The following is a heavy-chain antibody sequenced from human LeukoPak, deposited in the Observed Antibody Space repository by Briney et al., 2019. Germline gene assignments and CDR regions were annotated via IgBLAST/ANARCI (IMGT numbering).Heavy chain of an antibody. CDR1: GFTFSDYA. CDR2: ISGGGETT. V-gene: IGHV3-23*01. CDR3: AKDLGLGYCSSTSCSPTFDY. Sequence: SGGSLRLSCAASGFTFSDYAMSWVRQAPGKGLEWASIISGGGETTYYADSVRGRFTISRDNSKNTLYLQMNSLRAEDTAVYYCAKDLGLGYCSSTSCSPTFDYWGQGTLVTVSS. J-gene: IGHJ4*02. D-gene: IGHD2-2*01.